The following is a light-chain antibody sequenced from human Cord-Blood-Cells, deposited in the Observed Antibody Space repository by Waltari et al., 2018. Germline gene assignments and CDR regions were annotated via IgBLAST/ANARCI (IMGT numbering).Light chain of an antibody. V-gene: IGKV3-20*01. CDR1: QSVSSSY. Sequence: EIVLTQSPGTLSLSPGERATLSCRASQSVSSSYLAWYQQKPGQAPRLLIYGASSRATCIPDRFSGSGSGTDFTLTISRLEPEDFAVYYCQQYGSSPHITFGPGTKVDIK. CDR2: GAS. J-gene: IGKJ3*01. CDR3: QQYGSSPHIT.